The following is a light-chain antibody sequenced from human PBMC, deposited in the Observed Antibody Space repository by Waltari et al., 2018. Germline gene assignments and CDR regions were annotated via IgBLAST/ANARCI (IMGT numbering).Light chain of an antibody. V-gene: IGLV3-21*02. Sequence: SYVLTQPPPVSVAPGPTASIPCGGNHIGMQSVTWYQQRPGQAPVLAVYDDSDRPSGIPDRFSGSNSGNTATLTISRVEAGDEADYYCQLWDLSSDHPLFGGGTKLTVL. J-gene: IGLJ2*01. CDR3: QLWDLSSDHPL. CDR2: DDS. CDR1: HIGMQS.